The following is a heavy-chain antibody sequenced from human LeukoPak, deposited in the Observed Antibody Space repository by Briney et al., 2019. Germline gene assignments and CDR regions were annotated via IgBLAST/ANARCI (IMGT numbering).Heavy chain of an antibody. V-gene: IGHV1-24*01. J-gene: IGHJ4*02. CDR2: FDPEDGET. CDR1: GYTLTELS. Sequence: ASVKVSCKVSGYTLTELSMHWVRQAPGKGLEWMGGFDPEDGETIYAQKFQGRVTMTEDTSTDTAYMELSSLRSEDTAVYYCATPPKWELLPHYWGQGTLVTVSS. D-gene: IGHD1-26*01. CDR3: ATPPKWELLPHY.